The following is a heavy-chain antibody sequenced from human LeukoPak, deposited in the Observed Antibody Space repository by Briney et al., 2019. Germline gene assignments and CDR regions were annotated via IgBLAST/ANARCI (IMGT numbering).Heavy chain of an antibody. CDR1: GFTFINYA. CDR3: VGQLPH. J-gene: IGHJ4*02. V-gene: IGHV3-30-3*01. D-gene: IGHD2-2*01. Sequence: QTGGSLRLSCAASGFTFINYAVHWVRQAPGKGLEWVAVISYDGSDKYYADSVKGRFTISRDNSKNTLYLQMNSLRAEDTAVYYCVGQLPHWGQGTLVTVSS. CDR2: ISYDGSDK.